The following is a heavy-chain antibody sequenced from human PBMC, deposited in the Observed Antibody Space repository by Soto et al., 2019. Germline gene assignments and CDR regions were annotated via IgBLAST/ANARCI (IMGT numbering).Heavy chain of an antibody. CDR3: ANSDRGGSGNSNF. V-gene: IGHV3-23*01. Sequence: EVQLLESGGGLVQPGGSLRLSCAASGFAFNTYAMDWVRQAPGKGLEWVSSISGRGDRTYYADSVKGRFTISRDNSEKTRDLEMNSLRAEDTAVYYCANSDRGGSGNSNFWGQGTLVTVSS. CDR1: GFAFNTYA. D-gene: IGHD3-10*01. J-gene: IGHJ4*02. CDR2: ISGRGDRT.